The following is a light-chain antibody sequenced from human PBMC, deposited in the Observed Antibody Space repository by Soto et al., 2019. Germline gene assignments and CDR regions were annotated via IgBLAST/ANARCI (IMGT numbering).Light chain of an antibody. CDR3: QQYNSYSYT. CDR1: QSISSW. J-gene: IGKJ2*01. CDR2: DAS. V-gene: IGKV1-5*01. Sequence: DIQMTQSPSTLSASVGDKVTKTCRASQSISSWLAWYQQKPGKAPKLLIYDASSLESGVPSRFSGSGSGTEFTLTISSLQPDDFATYYCQQYNSYSYTFGQGTKVDIK.